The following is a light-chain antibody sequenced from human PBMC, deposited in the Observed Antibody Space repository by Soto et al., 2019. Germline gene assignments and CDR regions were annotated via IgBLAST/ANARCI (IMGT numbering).Light chain of an antibody. J-gene: IGLJ3*02. V-gene: IGLV1-40*01. CDR3: QSYDNSLSGSWV. Sequence: QSVLTQPPSVPGAPGQRVTISCTGSSSNIGAGYDVHWYQQLPGTAPKLLMYGNSNRPSGVPDRFSGSKSGTSASLAITGLQAEDEADYYCQSYDNSLSGSWVFGGGTKLTVL. CDR2: GNS. CDR1: SSNIGAGYD.